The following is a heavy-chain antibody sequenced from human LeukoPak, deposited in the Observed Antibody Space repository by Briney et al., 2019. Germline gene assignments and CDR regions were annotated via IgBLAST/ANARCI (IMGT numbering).Heavy chain of an antibody. D-gene: IGHD3-22*01. CDR1: GITLSNYG. J-gene: IGHJ4*02. CDR3: AKRGVVIRVILVGFHKEAYYFDS. V-gene: IGHV3-23*01. Sequence: GGSLRLSCAVSGITLSNYGLSWVRQAPGKGLEWVAGISDSGGTTNYADSVKGRFTISRDNPKNTLYLQMNSLRAEDTAVYFCAKRGVVIRVILVGFHKEAYYFDSWGQGALVTVSS. CDR2: ISDSGGTT.